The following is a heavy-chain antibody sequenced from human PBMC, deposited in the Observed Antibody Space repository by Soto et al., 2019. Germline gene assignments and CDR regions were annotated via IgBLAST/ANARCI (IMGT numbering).Heavy chain of an antibody. J-gene: IGHJ6*02. Sequence: PGESLKISCKGSGYSFTSYWIGWVRQMPGKGLEWMGIIYPGDSDTRYSPSFQGQVTISADKSISTAYLQWSSLKASDTAMYYCARHQAGITIFGVVKYYYYCMDVWGQGTTVTVSS. D-gene: IGHD3-3*01. V-gene: IGHV5-51*01. CDR2: IYPGDSDT. CDR3: ARHQAGITIFGVVKYYYYCMDV. CDR1: GYSFTSYW.